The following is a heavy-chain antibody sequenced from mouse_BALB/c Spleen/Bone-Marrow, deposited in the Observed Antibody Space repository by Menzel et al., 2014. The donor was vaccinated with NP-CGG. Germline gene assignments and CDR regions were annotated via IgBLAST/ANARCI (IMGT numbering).Heavy chain of an antibody. CDR2: INPSNGRT. J-gene: IGHJ3*01. CDR3: AGDYGYDAGFAWFVY. Sequence: QVQLKQSGAELVKPGASVKLSCRASGYTFXTYWMHWVKQRPGQGLEWIGEINPSNGRTNYNEKFKSKATLTVDKSSGAAYMQLSSRTSEDSAVYYCAGDYGYDAGFAWFVYWGQGTLVTVSA. D-gene: IGHD2-14*01. CDR1: GYTFXTYW. V-gene: IGHV1S81*02.